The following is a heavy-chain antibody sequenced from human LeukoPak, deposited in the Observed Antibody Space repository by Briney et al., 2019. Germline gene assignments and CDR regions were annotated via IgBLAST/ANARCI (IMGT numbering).Heavy chain of an antibody. J-gene: IGHJ5*02. CDR1: GGSMGTYS. Sequence: SETLSLTCTVSGGSMGTYSWCWIRQPPGKGLEWIGFKAYSGGTNYSPSLKGRVTISVDTSKGQISLNLKSVAAADTAVYYCVRDGGEWLPDLWGQGTLVTVSS. CDR2: KAYSGGT. V-gene: IGHV4-59*01. D-gene: IGHD3-3*01. CDR3: VRDGGEWLPDL.